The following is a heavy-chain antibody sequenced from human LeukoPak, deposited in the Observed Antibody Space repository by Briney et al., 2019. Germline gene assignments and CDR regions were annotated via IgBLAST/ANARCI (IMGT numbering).Heavy chain of an antibody. J-gene: IGHJ5*02. CDR1: GYTFTRNG. D-gene: IGHD5-12*01. V-gene: IGHV1-18*01. Sequence: ASVTVSCTASGYTFTRNGISWVRHAPGQGLEWMGWISAYNGNTNYAQKLQGRVTMTTDTSTSTAYMELRSLRSDDTAVYYCARVLYRGYDIMNWFDRWGQGTLVTVSS. CDR2: ISAYNGNT. CDR3: ARVLYRGYDIMNWFDR.